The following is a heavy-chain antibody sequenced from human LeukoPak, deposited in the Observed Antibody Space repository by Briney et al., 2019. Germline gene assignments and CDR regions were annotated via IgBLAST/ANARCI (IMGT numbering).Heavy chain of an antibody. CDR1: GFTFSSYA. CDR3: ARDILLWFGEYYGMDV. CDR2: INSDGSST. D-gene: IGHD3-10*01. J-gene: IGHJ6*02. Sequence: GRSLRLSCAASGFTFSSYAMHWVRQAPGKGLVWVSRINSDGSSTSYADSVKGRFTISRDNAKNTLYLQMNSLRAEDTAVYYCARDILLWFGEYYGMDVWGQGTTVTVSS. V-gene: IGHV3-74*01.